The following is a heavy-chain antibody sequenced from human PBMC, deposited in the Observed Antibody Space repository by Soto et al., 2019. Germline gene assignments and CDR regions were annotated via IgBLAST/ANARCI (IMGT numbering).Heavy chain of an antibody. D-gene: IGHD4-17*01. CDR2: IYPGDSDT. Sequence: GESLKISCKGSGYSFTSYWIGWVRQMPGKGLEWMGIIYPGDSDTRYSPSFQGQATISADKSISTAYLQWSSLKASDTAMYYCARQGYGDRYYYYGMDVWGQGTTVTVSS. V-gene: IGHV5-51*01. CDR1: GYSFTSYW. J-gene: IGHJ6*02. CDR3: ARQGYGDRYYYYGMDV.